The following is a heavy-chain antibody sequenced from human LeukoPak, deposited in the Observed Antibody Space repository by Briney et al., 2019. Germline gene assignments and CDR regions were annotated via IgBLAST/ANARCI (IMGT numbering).Heavy chain of an antibody. D-gene: IGHD6-19*01. CDR1: EFFFSTYA. J-gene: IGHJ4*02. Sequence: GGSLRLSCVASEFFFSTYAMSWVRQAPGKGLEWVSGMSNSGDSTRYADSVKGRFTIARDNFKNTLYLQMSSLRADDTAVYYCAKAYSGWYVWDFWGQGTLVTVSS. CDR2: MSNSGDST. CDR3: AKAYSGWYVWDF. V-gene: IGHV3-23*01.